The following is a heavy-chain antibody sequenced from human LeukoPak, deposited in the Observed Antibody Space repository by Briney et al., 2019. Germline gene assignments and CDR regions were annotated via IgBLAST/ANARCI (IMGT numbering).Heavy chain of an antibody. CDR2: ISYDGSNK. CDR3: ARDKSCSSITCPASYFDN. V-gene: IGHV3-30*03. D-gene: IGHD3-3*02. CDR1: GFTFSSYG. Sequence: GGSLRLSCAASGFTFSSYGMHWVRQAPGKGLEWVAVISYDGSNKYYADSVKGRFTISRDNSKNTLYLQMNSLRAEDTAVYYCARDKSCSSITCPASYFDNWGQGTLVTVSS. J-gene: IGHJ4*02.